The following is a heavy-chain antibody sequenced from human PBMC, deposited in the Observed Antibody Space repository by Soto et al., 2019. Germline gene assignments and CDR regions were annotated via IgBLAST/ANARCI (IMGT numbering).Heavy chain of an antibody. J-gene: IGHJ5*02. CDR2: IYYTGST. D-gene: IGHD5-12*01. CDR3: ARDLRMSTRGWFDP. CDR1: GGSISSYY. V-gene: IGHV4-59*01. Sequence: QVQLQESGPGLVKPSETLSLTCSVSGGSISSYYWSWIRQPPGKGLEWVGYIYYTGSTNYNPSLNTRLTISMDTPKKQISLKLTSVTAADTAVYFCARDLRMSTRGWFDPWGQGTLVTVSS.